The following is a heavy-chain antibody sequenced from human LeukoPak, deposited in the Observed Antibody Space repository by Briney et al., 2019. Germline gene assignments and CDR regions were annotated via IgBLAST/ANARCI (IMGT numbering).Heavy chain of an antibody. V-gene: IGHV1-46*01. CDR1: GYTFTSYY. D-gene: IGHD5-18*01. CDR3: ARDRRYSYGYYYVMDV. J-gene: IGHJ6*02. Sequence: ASVTVSCKASGYTFTSYYMHWVRQAPGQGLEWMGIINPSGGSTSYAQKFQGRVTITRDTCTSTVYLELSSLRSEDTAVYYCARDRRYSYGYYYVMDVWGQGTTVTVSS. CDR2: INPSGGST.